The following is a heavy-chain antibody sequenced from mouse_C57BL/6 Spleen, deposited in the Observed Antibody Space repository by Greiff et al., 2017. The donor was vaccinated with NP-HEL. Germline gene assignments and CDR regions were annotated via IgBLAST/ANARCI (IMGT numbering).Heavy chain of an antibody. D-gene: IGHD1-1*01. CDR2: IWSGGST. J-gene: IGHJ3*01. CDR3: ARNAYGTPWFAY. V-gene: IGHV2-2*01. Sequence: VQLQQSGPGLVQPSQSLSITCTVSGFSLTSSGLHWVRQSPGKGLEWLGVIWSGGSTDYNAAFISRLSISTNNSKSQVFFKMNSLQADDTAIYYCARNAYGTPWFAYWGQGTLVTVSA. CDR1: GFSLTSSG.